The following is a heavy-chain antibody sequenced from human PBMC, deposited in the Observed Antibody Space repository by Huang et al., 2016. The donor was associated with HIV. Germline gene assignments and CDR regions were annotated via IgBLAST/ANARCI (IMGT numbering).Heavy chain of an antibody. CDR3: ARGISRSVHNYYYMDV. J-gene: IGHJ6*03. CDR1: GYTFTGYP. Sequence: QVQLVQSGSVLKEPGASVKVSCKASGYTFTGYPLTWVRQAPGQGLECVGWISTITGDPTYAPSFTGLLVLSLDTSVSTSYLQISSLKPEDTATYFCARGISRSVHNYYYMDVWGKGTTVTVSS. CDR2: ISTITGDP. D-gene: IGHD6-19*01. V-gene: IGHV7-4-1*02.